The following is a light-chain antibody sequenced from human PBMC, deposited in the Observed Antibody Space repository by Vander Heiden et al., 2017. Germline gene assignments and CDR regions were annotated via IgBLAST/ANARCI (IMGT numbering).Light chain of an antibody. V-gene: IGLV2-11*01. CDR3: CSYAGSYTYV. Sequence: QLALTQPRAVSGPPGQPVTISCTGTSSDVGGYNQVSWYQQHPGKAPNFLMYDVRERPPGVLDRFFGSKSGNTASLTISGLQAEDEAEYYCCSYAGSYTYVFGSGTKVTVL. CDR2: DVR. J-gene: IGLJ1*01. CDR1: SSDVGGYNQ.